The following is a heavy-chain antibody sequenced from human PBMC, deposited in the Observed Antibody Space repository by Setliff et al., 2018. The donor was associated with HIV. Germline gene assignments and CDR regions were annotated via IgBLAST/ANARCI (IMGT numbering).Heavy chain of an antibody. J-gene: IGHJ4*02. D-gene: IGHD5-18*01. CDR2: IHYTGDT. CDR3: ARDTARLKEGTEY. Sequence: PSETLPLTCAVCGGSISISDYYWAWIRQPPGEGLEWIGSIHYTGDTYYNPSLKSRITISVDTSKNQFSLRLDSVTAADTAVYYCARDTARLKEGTEYWGQGTLVTVSS. CDR1: GGSISISDYY. V-gene: IGHV4-39*01.